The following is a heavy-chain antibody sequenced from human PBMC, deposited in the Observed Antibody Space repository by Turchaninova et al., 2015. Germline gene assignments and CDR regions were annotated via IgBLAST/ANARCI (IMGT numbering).Heavy chain of an antibody. CDR1: GFSFSGYA. V-gene: IGHV3-23*04. CDR2: ISADGGVT. Sequence: EAQLVESGGGLVQPGGSLRLSCAASGFSFSGYAMTWVRQSPGSGLEWVSGISADGGVTYDADSVKGRFVISRDNSRNTVFLQMNRLRAEDTGVYYCAKDRGGSPFYGLEVWGQGTAATVSS. CDR3: AKDRGGSPFYGLEV. J-gene: IGHJ6*02. D-gene: IGHD3-10*01.